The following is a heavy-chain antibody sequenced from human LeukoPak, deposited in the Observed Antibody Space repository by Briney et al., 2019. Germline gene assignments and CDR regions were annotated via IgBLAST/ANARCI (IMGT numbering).Heavy chain of an antibody. D-gene: IGHD3-3*01. CDR3: ARGPRFLEWLSTTPRVKYYFDY. V-gene: IGHV4-39*07. Sequence: PSETLSLTCTVSGGSISSGGYYWSWIRQHPGKGLEWIGEINHSGSTNYNPSLKSRVTISVDTSKNQFSLKLSSVTAADTAVYYCARGPRFLEWLSTTPRVKYYFDYWGQGTLVTVSS. J-gene: IGHJ4*02. CDR2: INHSGST. CDR1: GGSISSGGYY.